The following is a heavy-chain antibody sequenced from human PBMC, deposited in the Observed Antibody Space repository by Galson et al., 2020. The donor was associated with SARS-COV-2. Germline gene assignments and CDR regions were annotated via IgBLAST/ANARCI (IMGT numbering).Heavy chain of an antibody. CDR2: INNSGST. Sequence: SETLSLTCAIYGEPFGSFSGYYWNWIRRPPGKGLEWIGEINNSGSTNYNPSLKSRVTISLDTSKNQFSLKLSSLTAADTAVYYCATTKGYWGQGTLVTVSS. CDR3: ATTKGY. V-gene: IGHV4-34*01. J-gene: IGHJ4*02. CDR1: GEPFGSFSGYY.